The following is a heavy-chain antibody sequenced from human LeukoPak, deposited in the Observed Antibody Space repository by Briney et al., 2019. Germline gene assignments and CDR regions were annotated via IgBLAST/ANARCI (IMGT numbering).Heavy chain of an antibody. V-gene: IGHV3-53*01. CDR1: GFTVSSNY. CDR2: IYSGGST. D-gene: IGHD2-15*01. CDR3: ARGRISIGFDY. Sequence: PGGSLRLSCAAPGFTVSSNYMSWVRQAPGKGLEWVSVIYSGGSTYYADSVKGRSTISRDNSKNTLYLQMNSLRAEDTAVYYCARGRISIGFDYWGQGTLVTVSS. J-gene: IGHJ4*02.